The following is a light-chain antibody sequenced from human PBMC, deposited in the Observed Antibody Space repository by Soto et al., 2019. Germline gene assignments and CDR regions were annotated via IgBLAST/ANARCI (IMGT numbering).Light chain of an antibody. Sequence: QSALTQPASVSGSPGQSITISCTGTSSDVGASKYVSWYQQHPCKAPKLMIYEVSNRPSGVSNRFSGSKSGNTASLTISGLQAEDEADYYCSSYTSTITVLFGGGTKVTVL. CDR1: SSDVGASKY. CDR3: SSYTSTITVL. CDR2: EVS. J-gene: IGLJ2*01. V-gene: IGLV2-14*01.